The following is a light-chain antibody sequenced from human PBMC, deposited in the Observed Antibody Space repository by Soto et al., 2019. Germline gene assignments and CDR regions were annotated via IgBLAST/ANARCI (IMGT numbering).Light chain of an antibody. J-gene: IGKJ1*01. V-gene: IGKV1-39*01. CDR1: QTIRTY. Sequence: DIQMTQSPSSLSASLGDRVTITCRASQTIRTYLNWYQQKLGKAPKLLIYTASNLQSGVPSRFSGSGSGTDFTLTISSLQPDDFATYYCQQSYSSPQTFGQGTKVEIK. CDR2: TAS. CDR3: QQSYSSPQT.